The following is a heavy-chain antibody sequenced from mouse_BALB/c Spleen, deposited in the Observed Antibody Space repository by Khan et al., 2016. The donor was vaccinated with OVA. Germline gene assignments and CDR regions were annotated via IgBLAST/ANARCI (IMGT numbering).Heavy chain of an antibody. CDR1: GSTFTDYA. CDR2: ISTNYGDA. Sequence: QVQLKQSGAELVRPGVSVKISCKASGSTFTDYAMHWVKQRHAKSLEWIGVISTNYGDADYNQKFQGKASMTVDRSSSTVYMELARLTSEDAAIYYCVRGGKFAYWGQGTLVTVSA. J-gene: IGHJ3*01. CDR3: VRGGKFAY. D-gene: IGHD1-1*02. V-gene: IGHV1S137*01.